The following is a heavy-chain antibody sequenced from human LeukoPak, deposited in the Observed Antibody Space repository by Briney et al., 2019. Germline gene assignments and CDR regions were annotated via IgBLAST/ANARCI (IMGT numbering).Heavy chain of an antibody. D-gene: IGHD3-3*01. V-gene: IGHV4-39*01. CDR3: ARQNNFDFWSGFFDY. J-gene: IGHJ4*02. CDR1: GGSFSNYNYY. CDR2: IHYVGGT. Sequence: KPSETLSLTCTVSGGSFSNYNYYWGWIRQSPGKGLEWIGSIHYVGGTYYNPSLKSRVTISVDTSKNQFSLNLSSVTAADTAVYYCARQNNFDFWSGFFDYWGLGALVTVSS.